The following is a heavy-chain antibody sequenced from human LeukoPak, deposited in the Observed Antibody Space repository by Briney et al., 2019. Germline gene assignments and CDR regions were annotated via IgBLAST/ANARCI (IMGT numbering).Heavy chain of an antibody. J-gene: IGHJ3*02. CDR2: ISSSGSTI. D-gene: IGHD3-3*01. CDR3: ARGSGSLLYAFDI. V-gene: IGHV3-11*04. CDR1: GGSFSGYY. Sequence: LSLTCAVYGGSFSGYYWSWIRQAPGKGLEWVSYISSSGSTIYYADSVKGRFTISRDNAKNSLSLQMNSLRAEDTALYYCARGSGSLLYAFDIWGQGTMVTVSS.